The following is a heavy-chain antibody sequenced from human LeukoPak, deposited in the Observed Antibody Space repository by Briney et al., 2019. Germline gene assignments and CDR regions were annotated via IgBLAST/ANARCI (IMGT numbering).Heavy chain of an antibody. Sequence: GGSLRLSCAASGFTFSSYAMSWVRQAPGKGLEWVSAISGSGGSTYYADSVKGRFTISRDNSKNTLYLQMNSLRAEDTAVYYCARDRGVDWLRLHNAFDIWGQGTMVTVSS. D-gene: IGHD5-12*01. V-gene: IGHV3-23*01. CDR2: ISGSGGST. J-gene: IGHJ3*02. CDR3: ARDRGVDWLRLHNAFDI. CDR1: GFTFSSYA.